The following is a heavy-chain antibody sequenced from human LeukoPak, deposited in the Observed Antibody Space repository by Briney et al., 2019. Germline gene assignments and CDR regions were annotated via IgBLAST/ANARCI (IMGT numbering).Heavy chain of an antibody. J-gene: IGHJ6*02. CDR2: ISSSGSTI. V-gene: IGHV3-48*03. CDR1: GFTFRSYE. D-gene: IGHD5-18*01. Sequence: GGSLRLSCAASGFTFRSYEMNWVRQAPGKGLEWVSYISSSGSTIYYADSVKGRFTISRDNAKNSLYLQMNSLRAEDTAVYYCARDARGYGINYYYYYGMDVWGQGTTVTVSS. CDR3: ARDARGYGINYYYYYGMDV.